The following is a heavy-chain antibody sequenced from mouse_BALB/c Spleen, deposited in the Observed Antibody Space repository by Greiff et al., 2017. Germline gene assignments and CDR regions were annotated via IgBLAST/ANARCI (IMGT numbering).Heavy chain of an antibody. CDR2: INPSTGYT. D-gene: IGHD2-1*01. CDR1: GYTFTSYW. CDR3: ARGGNYVEAMDY. J-gene: IGHJ4*01. Sequence: QVQLQQSGAELAKPGASVKMSCKASGYTFTSYWMHWVKQRPGQGLEWIGYINPSTGYTEYNQKFKDKATLTADKSSSTAYMQLSSLTSEDSAVYYCARGGNYVEAMDYWGQGTSVTVSS. V-gene: IGHV1-7*01.